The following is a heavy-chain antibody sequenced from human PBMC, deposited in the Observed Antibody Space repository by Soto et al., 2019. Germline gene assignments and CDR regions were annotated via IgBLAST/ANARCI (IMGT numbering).Heavy chain of an antibody. D-gene: IGHD2-2*01. J-gene: IGHJ5*02. Sequence: QAQLQESGPGLVKPSQTLSLTCTVSGGSISSGGYYWSWIRQHPGKGLEWIGYIYYSGSTYYNPSLKSRVTISVDTSKNQFSLKLSSVTAADTAVYYCARVDCSSSSCYEGDWFDPWGQGTLVTVSS. CDR2: IYYSGST. CDR3: ARVDCSSSSCYEGDWFDP. CDR1: GGSISSGGYY. V-gene: IGHV4-31*03.